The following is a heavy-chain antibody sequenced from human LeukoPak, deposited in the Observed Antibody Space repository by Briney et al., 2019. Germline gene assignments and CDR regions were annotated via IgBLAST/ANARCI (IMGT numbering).Heavy chain of an antibody. J-gene: IGHJ4*02. Sequence: GGSLRLSCAASGFTFSSYAMSWVRQAPGKGLEWVSGINWNGGSTGYADSVKGRFTISRDNAKNSLYLQMNSLRAEDTALYHCARDRGAVAGTLDYWGQGTLVTVSS. V-gene: IGHV3-20*01. CDR2: INWNGGST. CDR1: GFTFSSYA. D-gene: IGHD6-19*01. CDR3: ARDRGAVAGTLDY.